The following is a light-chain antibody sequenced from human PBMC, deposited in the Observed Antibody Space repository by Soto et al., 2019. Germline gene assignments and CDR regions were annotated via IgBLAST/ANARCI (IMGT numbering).Light chain of an antibody. CDR2: DVS. Sequence: SSELTQPPSMSVTPGQTARIACGGHNIGDKGVHWHQQKPGQAPVLVVYDVSVRPSGVPERFSGSNSGTTATLTISRVEAGDEADYYCQVWDSIDGHHVAFGGGTKLTVL. CDR3: QVWDSIDGHHVA. V-gene: IGLV3-21*02. J-gene: IGLJ2*01. CDR1: NIGDKG.